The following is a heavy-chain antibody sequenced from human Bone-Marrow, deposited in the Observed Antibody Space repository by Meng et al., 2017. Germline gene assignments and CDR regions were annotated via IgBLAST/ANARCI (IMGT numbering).Heavy chain of an antibody. CDR3: AGISYYYGSGSYYKSYYFDY. V-gene: IGHV4-34*01. J-gene: IGHJ4*02. CDR2: INHSGST. CDR1: GGSFSGYY. Sequence: QRGGEGLLKPPGTLSPTSAVYGGSFSGYYWSWIRQPPGKGLEWIGEINHSGSTNYNPSLKSRVTISVDTSKNQFSLKLSSVTAADTAVYYCAGISYYYGSGSYYKSYYFDYWGQGTLVTVSS. D-gene: IGHD3-10*01.